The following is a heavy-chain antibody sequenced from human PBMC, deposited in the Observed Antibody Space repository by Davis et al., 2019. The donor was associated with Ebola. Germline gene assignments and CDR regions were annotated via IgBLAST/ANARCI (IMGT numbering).Heavy chain of an antibody. CDR2: ISAYNGNT. J-gene: IGHJ4*02. Sequence: ASVKVSCKASGYTFTSYGISWVRQAPGQGLEWMGWISAYNGNTNYAQKFQGRVTMTRDTSISTAYMELSRLRSDDTAVYYCAREASHYYDSSVDYWGQGTLVTVSS. CDR1: GYTFTSYG. V-gene: IGHV1-18*01. D-gene: IGHD3-22*01. CDR3: AREASHYYDSSVDY.